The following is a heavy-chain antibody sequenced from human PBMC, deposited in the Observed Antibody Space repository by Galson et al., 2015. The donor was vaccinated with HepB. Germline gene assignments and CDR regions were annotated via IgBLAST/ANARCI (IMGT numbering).Heavy chain of an antibody. Sequence: SVKVSCKASGYTFTGYYIHWVRQAPGQGLEWMGRINPNSGDTHYAQKFQGRVTVTRDTSTSTACMELSRLRSDDTAVYYCARDPGSGNRFDYWGQGTLVTVSS. CDR3: ARDPGSGNRFDY. J-gene: IGHJ4*02. CDR1: GYTFTGYY. D-gene: IGHD1-26*01. CDR2: INPNSGDT. V-gene: IGHV1-2*06.